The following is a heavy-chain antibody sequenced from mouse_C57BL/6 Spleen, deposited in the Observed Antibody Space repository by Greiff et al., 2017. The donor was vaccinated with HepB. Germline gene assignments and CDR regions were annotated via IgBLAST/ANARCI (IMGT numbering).Heavy chain of an antibody. CDR3: ARGDYGSSLSFDY. V-gene: IGHV1-39*01. D-gene: IGHD1-1*01. J-gene: IGHJ2*01. Sequence: EVKVVESGPELVKPGASVTISCKASGYSFTDYNMNWVKQSNGKSLEWIGVINPNYGTTSYNQKFKGKATLTVDQSSSTTYMQLNSLTSEDSAVYYCARGDYGSSLSFDYCGQGTTLTVSS. CDR2: INPNYGTT. CDR1: GYSFTDYN.